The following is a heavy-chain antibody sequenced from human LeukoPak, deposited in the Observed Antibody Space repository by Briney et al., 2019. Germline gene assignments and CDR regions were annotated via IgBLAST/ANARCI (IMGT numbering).Heavy chain of an antibody. V-gene: IGHV3-11*06. CDR1: GFTFSDYY. CDR3: ARVGQQQLVASWYFDY. CDR2: ISSSSSYI. D-gene: IGHD6-13*01. J-gene: IGHJ4*02. Sequence: PGGSLRLSCAASGFTFSDYYMSWIRQAPGKGLEWVSSISSSSSYIYYADSVKGRFTISRDNAKNSLYLQMNSLRAEDTAVYYCARVGQQQLVASWYFDYWGQGTLVTVSS.